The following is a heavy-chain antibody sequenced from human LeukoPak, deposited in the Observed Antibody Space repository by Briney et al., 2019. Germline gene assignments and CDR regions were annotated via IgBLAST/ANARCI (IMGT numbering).Heavy chain of an antibody. D-gene: IGHD3-22*01. CDR3: AKDATTLTYHYDSSGYHFDY. Sequence: GGSLRLSCAASGFTFSSYGMSWVRQAPGKGLEWVSAISGSGGSTYYADSVKGRFTISRDNSKNTLYLQMNSLRAEDTAVYYCAKDATTLTYHYDSSGYHFDYWGQGTLVTVSS. J-gene: IGHJ4*02. CDR2: ISGSGGST. CDR1: GFTFSSYG. V-gene: IGHV3-23*01.